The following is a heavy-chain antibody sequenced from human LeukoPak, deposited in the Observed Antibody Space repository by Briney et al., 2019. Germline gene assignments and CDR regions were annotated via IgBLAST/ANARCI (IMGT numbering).Heavy chain of an antibody. V-gene: IGHV1-46*01. Sequence: ASVKVSCKASGYTFTSYYMHWVRQAPGQGLEWMGIINPSGGSTSYAQKFQGRVTMTRDTSTSTVYMEVSSLRSEDTAVYYCAREGWLFHSYYGMDVWGQGTTVTVSS. CDR2: INPSGGST. CDR1: GYTFTSYY. CDR3: AREGWLFHSYYGMDV. J-gene: IGHJ6*02. D-gene: IGHD3-9*01.